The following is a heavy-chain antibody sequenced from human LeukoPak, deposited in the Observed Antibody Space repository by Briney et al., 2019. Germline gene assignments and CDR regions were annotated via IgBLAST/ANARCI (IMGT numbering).Heavy chain of an antibody. D-gene: IGHD3/OR15-3a*01. CDR2: IHYSGST. Sequence: SETLSLTCTVSGGSISGYFWSWIRQPPGKGLEWIGYIHYSGSTNYNPSLKSRVTISVDTSKNQFSLKLSSVTAADTAVYYCARGDWSLYYFDYWGQGTLVTVSS. CDR1: GGSISGYF. V-gene: IGHV4-59*01. J-gene: IGHJ4*02. CDR3: ARGDWSLYYFDY.